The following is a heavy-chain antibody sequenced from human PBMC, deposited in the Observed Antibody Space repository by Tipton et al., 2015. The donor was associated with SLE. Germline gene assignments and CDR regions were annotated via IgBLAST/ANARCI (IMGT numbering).Heavy chain of an antibody. V-gene: IGHV4-61*01. D-gene: IGHD3-10*01. J-gene: IGHJ4*02. CDR3: ASPYGSGSYYNPFDY. CDR1: GGSVSSGSYY. Sequence: TLSLTCTVSGGSVSSGSYYWSWIRQPPGKGLEWIGYIYYSGSTNYNPSLKSRVTISVDTSKNQFSLKLSSVTAADTAVYYCASPYGSGSYYNPFDYWGQGTLDTVSS. CDR2: IYYSGST.